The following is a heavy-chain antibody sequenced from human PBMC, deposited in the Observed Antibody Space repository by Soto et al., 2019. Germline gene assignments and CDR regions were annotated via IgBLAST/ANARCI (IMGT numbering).Heavy chain of an antibody. V-gene: IGHV1-2*02. J-gene: IGHJ6*02. CDR3: ERERYQGRSDGMDV. D-gene: IGHD2-2*01. Sequence: ASVKVSCKASGGTFTGYYTHWGREAPGQGLEWMGWINPQTGGTSYAQKCQGRVTLSRDTSINTAYLELSRLSCDDAAVYFCERERYQGRSDGMDVCGQGTTVTVSS. CDR1: GGTFTGYY. CDR2: INPQTGGT.